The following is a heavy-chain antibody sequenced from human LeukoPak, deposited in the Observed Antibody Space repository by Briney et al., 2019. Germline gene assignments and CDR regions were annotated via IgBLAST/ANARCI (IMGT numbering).Heavy chain of an antibody. J-gene: IGHJ4*02. D-gene: IGHD5-18*01. CDR2: IYPGDSDT. Sequence: PGESLKISCKGSGYSFTSYWIGWVCQMPGKGLEWMGIIYPGDSDTRYSPSFQGQVTISADKSISTAYLQWSSLKASDTAMYYCARRPIQLWSGAFYYFDYWGQGTLVTVSS. CDR1: GYSFTSYW. V-gene: IGHV5-51*01. CDR3: ARRPIQLWSGAFYYFDY.